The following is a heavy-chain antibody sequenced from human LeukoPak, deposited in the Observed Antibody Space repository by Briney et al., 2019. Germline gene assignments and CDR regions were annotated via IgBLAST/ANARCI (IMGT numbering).Heavy chain of an antibody. Sequence: GGSLRLSCAASGFTFSSYSMNWVRQAPGKGLEWVPYISSSSSTIYYADSVKGRFTISRDNAKNSLYLQMNSLRAEDTAVYYCARAGARGSGRGAFDIWGQGTMGTVSS. D-gene: IGHD3-10*01. CDR1: GFTFSSYS. J-gene: IGHJ3*02. CDR3: ARAGARGSGRGAFDI. V-gene: IGHV3-48*04. CDR2: ISSSSSTI.